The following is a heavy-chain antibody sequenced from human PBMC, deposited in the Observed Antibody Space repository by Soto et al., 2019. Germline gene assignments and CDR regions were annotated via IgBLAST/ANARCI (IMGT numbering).Heavy chain of an antibody. CDR1: GDSITSYY. V-gene: IGHV4-59*12. Sequence: SETLSLTCTVSGDSITSYYWNWLRQPPGKALEWIGYVYSSGSTNYNPSLKSRVTISVDTSRNQFSLKLSSVTAADTAVYYCARVPDYWGQGTLVTVSS. CDR2: VYSSGST. J-gene: IGHJ4*02. CDR3: ARVPDY.